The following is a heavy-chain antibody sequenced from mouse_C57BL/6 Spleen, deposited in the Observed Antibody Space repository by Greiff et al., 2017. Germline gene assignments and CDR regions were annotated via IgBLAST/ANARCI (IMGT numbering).Heavy chain of an antibody. Sequence: EVMLVESGAELVKPGASVKLSCTASGFNIKDYYMHWVKQRTEQGLEWIGRIDPEDGETKYAPKFQGKATITADTSSNTAYLQLSSLTSEDTAVYYCARSSTMVTTQFAYWGQGTLVTVSA. D-gene: IGHD2-2*01. CDR1: GFNIKDYY. CDR3: ARSSTMVTTQFAY. CDR2: IDPEDGET. J-gene: IGHJ3*01. V-gene: IGHV14-2*01.